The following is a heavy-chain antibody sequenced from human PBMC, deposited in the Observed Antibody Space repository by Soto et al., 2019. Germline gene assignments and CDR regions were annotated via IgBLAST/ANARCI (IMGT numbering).Heavy chain of an antibody. Sequence: SETLSLTCPVSGGSISSGGYYWSWIRQHPGKGLEWIGYIYYSGSTYYNPSLKSRVTISVDTSKNQFSLKLSSVTAADTAVYYCARGERQYYYYYMDVWGKGTTVTVSS. CDR2: IYYSGST. CDR1: GGSISSGGYY. CDR3: ARGERQYYYYYMDV. V-gene: IGHV4-31*03. J-gene: IGHJ6*03. D-gene: IGHD1-1*01.